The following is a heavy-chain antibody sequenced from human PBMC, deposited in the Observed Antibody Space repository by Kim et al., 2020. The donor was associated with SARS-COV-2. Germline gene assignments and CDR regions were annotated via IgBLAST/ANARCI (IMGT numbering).Heavy chain of an antibody. J-gene: IGHJ4*02. D-gene: IGHD3-10*01. CDR1: GFTFDDYA. V-gene: IGHV3-9*01. CDR3: AKGGLLWFRELIDY. Sequence: GGSLRLSCAASGFTFDDYAMHWVRQAPGKGLEWVSGISWNSGSIGYADSVKGRFTISRDNAKNSLYLQMNSLRAEDTALYYCAKGGLLWFRELIDYWGQGTLVTVSS. CDR2: ISWNSGSI.